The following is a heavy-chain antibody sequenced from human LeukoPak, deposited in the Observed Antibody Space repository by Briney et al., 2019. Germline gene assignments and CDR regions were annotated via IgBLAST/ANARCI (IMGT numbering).Heavy chain of an antibody. V-gene: IGHV3-53*01. CDR1: GITVTDNF. Sequence: GGSQRLSCVASGITVTDNFMTWVRQAPGQGLEWVSVMYPSGVTYHAASVKGRFTISRDNSKNILYLQMNSLRAEDTAVYYCSRHIRSSGWYSDFWGRGTLVTVSS. CDR2: MYPSGVT. D-gene: IGHD6-19*01. J-gene: IGHJ4*02. CDR3: SRHIRSSGWYSDF.